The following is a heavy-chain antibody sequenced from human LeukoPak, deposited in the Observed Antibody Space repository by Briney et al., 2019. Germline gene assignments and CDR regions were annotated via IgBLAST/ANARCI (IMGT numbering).Heavy chain of an antibody. J-gene: IGHJ4*02. CDR3: ARVGDWGSSPHGTFDY. CDR2: INPNNGGT. CDR1: GYTFTGYY. D-gene: IGHD7-27*01. Sequence: GASVKVSCKASGYTFTGYYMHWVRQAPGQGLEWMGWINPNNGGTNYAQKFQGRVTMTRDTSIGTAYMELSRLRSDDTAVYYCARVGDWGSSPHGTFDYWGQGTLVTVSS. V-gene: IGHV1-2*02.